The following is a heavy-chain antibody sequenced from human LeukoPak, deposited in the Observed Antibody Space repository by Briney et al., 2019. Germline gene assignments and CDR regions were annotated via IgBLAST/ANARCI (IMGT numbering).Heavy chain of an antibody. CDR3: ARARDMITFGGVILN. CDR2: IIPIFGTA. D-gene: IGHD3-16*02. V-gene: IGHV1-69*13. Sequence: SVKVSCKASGGTFSSYAISWVRQAPGQGLEWMGGIIPIFGTANYAQKFQGRVTITADESTSTAYKELSSLRSEDTAVYYCARARDMITFGGVILNWGQGTLVTVSS. J-gene: IGHJ4*02. CDR1: GGTFSSYA.